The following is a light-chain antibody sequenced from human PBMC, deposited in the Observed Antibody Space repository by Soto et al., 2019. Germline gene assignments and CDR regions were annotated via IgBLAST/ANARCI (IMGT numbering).Light chain of an antibody. CDR1: SSDVGGYDY. CDR2: DVT. CDR3: ISYASINTYV. V-gene: IGLV2-14*01. J-gene: IGLJ1*01. Sequence: QSVLTQPASVSGSPGQSITISCTGTSSDVGGYDYVSWYQQHPGKAPKLMIYDVTNRPSGVSNRFSGSKSGNTASLTISGLQAEDEADYYCISYASINTYVFGTGTKATV.